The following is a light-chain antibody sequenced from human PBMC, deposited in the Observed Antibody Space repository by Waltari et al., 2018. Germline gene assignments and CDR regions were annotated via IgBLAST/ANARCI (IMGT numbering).Light chain of an antibody. CDR1: QNIRIY. J-gene: IGKJ1*01. Sequence: EIVLTQSPGTLSLSQGERVTLSCRASQNIRIYLAGYQQKPGQPPRLLIYEASRRATGNPYWFSGSESGTEFSLTISILEPEDFGVYYCQKYGTLPATFGQGTNVEIK. CDR3: QKYGTLPAT. V-gene: IGKV3-20*01. CDR2: EAS.